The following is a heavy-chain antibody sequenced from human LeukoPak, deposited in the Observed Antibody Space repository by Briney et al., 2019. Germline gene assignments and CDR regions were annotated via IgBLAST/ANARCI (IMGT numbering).Heavy chain of an antibody. J-gene: IGHJ5*02. CDR1: GGSFSGYY. D-gene: IGHD1-26*01. CDR3: ARRPPLGSKRNWFDP. V-gene: IGHV4-34*01. CDR2: INHSGST. Sequence: PSETLSLTCAVYGGSFSGYYWSWIRQPPGKGLEWIGEINHSGSTNYNPSLKSRVTISVDTSKNQFSLKLSSVTAADTAVYYCARRPPLGSKRNWFDPWGQGTLVTVSS.